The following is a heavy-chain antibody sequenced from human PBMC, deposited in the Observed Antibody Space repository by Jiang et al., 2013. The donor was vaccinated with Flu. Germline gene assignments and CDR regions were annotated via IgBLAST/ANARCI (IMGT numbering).Heavy chain of an antibody. Sequence: GLVKPSETLSLTCTVSSGSISSHYWSWIRQPPGKGLEWIGYIHNMGTTNYNPSLKSRVTISIDTSTNQFSLKLISVTAPDTAVYYCARSYCGGDCYSMFGYSYYGMDVWGQGTTVTVSS. CDR3: ARSYCGGDCYSMFGYSYYGMDV. V-gene: IGHV4-59*08. CDR2: IHNMGTT. J-gene: IGHJ6*02. CDR1: SGSISSHY. D-gene: IGHD2-21*02.